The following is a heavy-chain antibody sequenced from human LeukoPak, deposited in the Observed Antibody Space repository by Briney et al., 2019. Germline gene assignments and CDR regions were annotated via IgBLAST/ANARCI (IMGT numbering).Heavy chain of an antibody. J-gene: IGHJ4*02. D-gene: IGHD6-13*01. Sequence: PGGSLRLSCAASGFTVSSNYMSWVRQAPGKGLDYVSAVSSDGGTTYYADSVKGRFTISRDNSKNALYLQMSSLRDEDTAVYYCASLIPAAGTRDYWGQGTLVTVSS. CDR1: GFTVSSNY. CDR3: ASLIPAAGTRDY. V-gene: IGHV3-64D*06. CDR2: VSSDGGTT.